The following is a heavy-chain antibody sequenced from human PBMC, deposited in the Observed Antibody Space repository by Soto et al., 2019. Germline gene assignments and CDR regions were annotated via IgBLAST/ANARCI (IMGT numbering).Heavy chain of an antibody. D-gene: IGHD3-16*01. CDR3: ARDKMIMSSGEVMGTFDN. V-gene: IGHV1-18*01. Sequence: QIQLVQSGPEVTRPGASVKVSCKTSNYTFRSFGISWLRQAPGPGLEWMGWISGYNGDTKYAQKFQGRVRMTTDTATSTAYMELRSLRSGDTAVYYCARDKMIMSSGEVMGTFDNWGQGTLVDVSS. J-gene: IGHJ4*02. CDR2: ISGYNGDT. CDR1: NYTFRSFG.